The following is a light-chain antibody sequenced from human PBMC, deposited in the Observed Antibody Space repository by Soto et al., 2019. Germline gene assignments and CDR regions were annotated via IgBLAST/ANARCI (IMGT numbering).Light chain of an antibody. J-gene: IGKJ5*01. CDR3: QQYNAYALT. Sequence: ITMSQSPSILSASVGARVTISCRASRTVSNWVAWYQHQPGRAPRLLISRASTLESGVPPRFSGSGFGTEFTLTIDSLQPDDFGTYYCQQYNAYALTFGQGTRLEI. V-gene: IGKV1-5*03. CDR2: RAS. CDR1: RTVSNW.